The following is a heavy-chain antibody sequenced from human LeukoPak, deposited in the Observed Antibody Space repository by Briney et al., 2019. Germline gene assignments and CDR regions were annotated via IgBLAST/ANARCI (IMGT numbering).Heavy chain of an antibody. V-gene: IGHV4-61*01. CDR3: ARAMYWRGYRSGMDV. D-gene: IGHD3-16*02. CDR2: ISYSGST. CDR1: GDSVSSNSYY. J-gene: IGHJ6*02. Sequence: SETLSLTCSVSGDSVSSNSYYWSWVRQPPGKGLEWIGYISYSGSTNYNPSLKSRVTISVDTSKNQFSLKLSSVTAADTAVYYCARAMYWRGYRSGMDVWGQGTTVTVSS.